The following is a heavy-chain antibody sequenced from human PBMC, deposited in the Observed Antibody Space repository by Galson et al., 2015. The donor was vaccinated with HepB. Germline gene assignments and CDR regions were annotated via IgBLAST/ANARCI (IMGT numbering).Heavy chain of an antibody. CDR1: GGTFNTYA. V-gene: IGHV1-69*13. CDR3: ATAPRRDAPGYYAMEV. Sequence: SVKVSCKASGGTFNTYAISWVRQAPGQGLEWLGGIIPIFGTPDYAQKFQGRVTITADESTRTAHMQFSSLRSEDTAVYYCATAPRRDAPGYYAMEVWGQEPTVIVSS. CDR2: IIPIFGTP. D-gene: IGHD1-14*01. J-gene: IGHJ6*02.